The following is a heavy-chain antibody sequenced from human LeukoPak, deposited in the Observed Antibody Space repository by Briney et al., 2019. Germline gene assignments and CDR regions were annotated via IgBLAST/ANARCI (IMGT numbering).Heavy chain of an antibody. Sequence: GGSLRLSCAASGFNFSNYGMNWIRQTPGKGLEWVSFIGSDPRDKYYADSVKGRFAVSRDNSKNTLFLEMNRLTVQDTALYYCATEDGTSDIWGQGTMVSVFS. CDR3: ATEDGTSDI. V-gene: IGHV3-30*02. CDR2: IGSDPRDK. J-gene: IGHJ3*02. CDR1: GFNFSNYG.